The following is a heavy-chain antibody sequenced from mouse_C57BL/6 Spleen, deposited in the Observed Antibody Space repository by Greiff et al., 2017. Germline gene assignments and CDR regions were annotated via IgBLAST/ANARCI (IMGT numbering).Heavy chain of an antibody. J-gene: IGHJ2*01. CDR1: GYTFTSYW. Sequence: VQLQQPGAELVRPGTSVKLSCKASGYTFTSYWMHWVKQRPGQGLEWIGVIDPSDSYTNYNQKFKGKATLTVDTSSSTAYMQLSSLTSEDSAVYYCARLDDGYSFDYWGQGTTLTVSS. V-gene: IGHV1-59*01. CDR3: ARLDDGYSFDY. D-gene: IGHD2-3*01. CDR2: IDPSDSYT.